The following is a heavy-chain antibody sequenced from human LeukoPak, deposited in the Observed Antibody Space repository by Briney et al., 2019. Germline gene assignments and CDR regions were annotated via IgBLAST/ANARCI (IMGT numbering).Heavy chain of an antibody. Sequence: GGSLRLSCAASGFTFSSYAMRWVRQAPGKGLEWVSAISGSGGSTYYADSVKGRFTISRDNSKNTLYLQMNSLSAEDTAVYYCAKGWATVTTSPYYYYGMDVWGQGTTVTVSS. D-gene: IGHD4-17*01. CDR2: ISGSGGST. CDR1: GFTFSSYA. CDR3: AKGWATVTTSPYYYYGMDV. J-gene: IGHJ6*02. V-gene: IGHV3-23*01.